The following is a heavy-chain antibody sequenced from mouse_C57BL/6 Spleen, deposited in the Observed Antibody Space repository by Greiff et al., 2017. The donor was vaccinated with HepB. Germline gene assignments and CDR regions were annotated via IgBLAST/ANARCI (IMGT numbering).Heavy chain of an antibody. CDR3: TTSAYYDYPWFAY. CDR1: GFNIKDYY. CDR2: IDPEDGDT. J-gene: IGHJ3*01. V-gene: IGHV14-1*01. D-gene: IGHD2-4*01. Sequence: VHVKQSGAELVRPGASVKLSCTASGFNIKDYYMHWVKQRPEQGLEWIGRIDPEDGDTEYAPKFQGKATMTADTSSNTAYLQLSSLTSEDTAVYYCTTSAYYDYPWFAYWGQGTLVTVSA.